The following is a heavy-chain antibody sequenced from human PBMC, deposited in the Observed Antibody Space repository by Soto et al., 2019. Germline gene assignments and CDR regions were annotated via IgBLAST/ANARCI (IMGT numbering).Heavy chain of an antibody. CDR1: GDSVSESSVS. CDR2: TNYGSKWSY. Sequence: SQPLSLTCTISGDSVSESSVSWNWIRQSPSRDLEWLGRTNYGSKWSYAYAESVRSRITISADTSKNQFSLHLTSMTAEDTAVYYCARVPGSGPVQYYYYYGMDVWGQGTTVTVSS. D-gene: IGHD3-10*01. V-gene: IGHV6-1*01. CDR3: ARVPGSGPVQYYYYYGMDV. J-gene: IGHJ6*02.